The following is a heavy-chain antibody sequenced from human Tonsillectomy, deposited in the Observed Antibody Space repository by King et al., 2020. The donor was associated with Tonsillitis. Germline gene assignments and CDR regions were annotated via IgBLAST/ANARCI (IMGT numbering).Heavy chain of an antibody. J-gene: IGHJ4*02. D-gene: IGHD4-17*01. CDR1: GFTFSSYS. CDR3: ARGGAYGDSRSFDY. Sequence: VQLVESGGGLVKPGGSLRLSCAASGFTFSSYSMNWVRQAPGRGLEWVSSISGSSTYIYYADSVKGRFTISRDNAKNSLYLQMNSLRAEDTAVYYCARGGAYGDSRSFDYWGQGTLVTVPS. V-gene: IGHV3-21*01. CDR2: ISGSSTYI.